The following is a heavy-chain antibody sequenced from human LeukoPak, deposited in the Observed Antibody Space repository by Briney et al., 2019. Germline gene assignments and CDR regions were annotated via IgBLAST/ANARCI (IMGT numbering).Heavy chain of an antibody. D-gene: IGHD6-6*01. CDR1: GYTFTDYY. J-gene: IGHJ4*02. CDR2: IDPNSGGT. Sequence: ASVKVSCRASGYTFTDYYIHWVRQAPGQGLEWMGWIDPNSGGTNYAQKFQDRVTMTGDPSISTAYMELSGLRSGDTAVYYCARAPAYSSSAILDFFHYWGQGTLVTVSS. CDR3: ARAPAYSSSAILDFFHY. V-gene: IGHV1-2*02.